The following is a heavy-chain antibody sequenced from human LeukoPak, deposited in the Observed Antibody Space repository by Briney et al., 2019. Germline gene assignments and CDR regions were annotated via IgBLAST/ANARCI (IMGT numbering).Heavy chain of an antibody. CDR2: INPNSGDT. Sequence: ASVTVSCKASGYTFTGYYMHWVRQAPGQGLEWMGCINPNSGDTNYAQKFQGRVTMTRHTTNSTASMELRRLRSDDTAVYSCARVPYGSGSYYNLDYWGQGTLVTVSS. CDR3: ARVPYGSGSYYNLDY. D-gene: IGHD3-10*01. V-gene: IGHV1-2*02. J-gene: IGHJ4*02. CDR1: GYTFTGYY.